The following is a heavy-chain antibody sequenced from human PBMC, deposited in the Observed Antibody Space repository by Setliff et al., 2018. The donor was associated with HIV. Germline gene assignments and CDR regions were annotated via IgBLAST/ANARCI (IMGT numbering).Heavy chain of an antibody. CDR1: SDSVSGDDFY. D-gene: IGHD3-10*01. V-gene: IGHV4-30-4*01. Sequence: SETLSLTCTVSSDSVSGDDFYWSWIRQAPGRGLEWIGYAYYNGITHYNPSLKSRLTISIDTSGRRFSLNLTSVTALDTAVYFCAKMVRGSLSARRMYYFDSWGQGTMVTVSS. CDR2: AYYNGIT. J-gene: IGHJ4*02. CDR3: AKMVRGSLSARRMYYFDS.